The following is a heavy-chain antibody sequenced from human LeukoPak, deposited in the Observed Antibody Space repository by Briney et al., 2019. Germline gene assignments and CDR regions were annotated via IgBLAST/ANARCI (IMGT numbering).Heavy chain of an antibody. Sequence: PSETLSLTCTVSGGSISSYYWSWIRQPPGKGLEWIGSIYYSGSTYYNPSLKSRVTISVDTSKNQFSLKLSSVTAADTAVYYCARHPESLRDFDYWGQGTLVTVSS. CDR1: GGSISSYY. CDR3: ARHPESLRDFDY. V-gene: IGHV4-59*05. J-gene: IGHJ4*02. CDR2: IYYSGST. D-gene: IGHD1-14*01.